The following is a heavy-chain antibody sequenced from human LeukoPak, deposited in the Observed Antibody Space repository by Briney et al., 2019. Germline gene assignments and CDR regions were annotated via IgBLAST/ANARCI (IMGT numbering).Heavy chain of an antibody. CDR3: AKEGDGYH. V-gene: IGHV3-43*01. CDR1: GFTFDYYT. Sequence: EGSLRLSCAASGFTFDYYTMHWVRQAPGKGLEWVSLISWDGDSTYYADSVKGRFTISRDNSKTSLYLQMNSLRIEDTALYYCAKEGDGYHGGQGTMVTVSS. D-gene: IGHD5-24*01. J-gene: IGHJ3*01. CDR2: ISWDGDST.